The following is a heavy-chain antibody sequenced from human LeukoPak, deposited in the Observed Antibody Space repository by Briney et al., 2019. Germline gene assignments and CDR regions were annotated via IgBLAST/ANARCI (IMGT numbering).Heavy chain of an antibody. J-gene: IGHJ1*01. CDR2: INHDGRET. V-gene: IGHV3-7*01. Sequence: GGSLRLSCAASGFTFSTSWMTWVRQTPGKWLAWVANINHDGRETYYVGSVKGRFTISRDNAKNSLYLQMNSLREEDTAIYYCARELVVGPAEYFQHWGQGTVVTVSS. CDR1: GFTFSTSW. CDR3: ARELVVGPAEYFQH. D-gene: IGHD2-8*02.